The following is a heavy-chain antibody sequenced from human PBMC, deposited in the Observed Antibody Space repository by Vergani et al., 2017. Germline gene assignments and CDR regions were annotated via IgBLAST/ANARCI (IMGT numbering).Heavy chain of an antibody. Sequence: QVQLVQSGAEVKKPGASVKVSCKASGYPFPGYYIHWVRQAPGQGLGWRERVNPNSGGTNYAQKFQGRVTMARDTSSSVAYMEKGGLRSDDTAVYCCARPLGAPAVAGTDWFDPWGQGTQVTVSS. CDR3: ARPLGAPAVAGTDWFDP. CDR1: GYPFPGYY. D-gene: IGHD6-19*01. CDR2: VNPNSGGT. V-gene: IGHV1-2*06. J-gene: IGHJ5*02.